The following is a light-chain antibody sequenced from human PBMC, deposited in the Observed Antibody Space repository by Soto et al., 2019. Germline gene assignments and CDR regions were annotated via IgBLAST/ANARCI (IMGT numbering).Light chain of an antibody. CDR3: QQYGSPPFT. V-gene: IGKV3-20*01. J-gene: IGKJ3*01. CDR2: GAS. Sequence: EVVLTQSPVTLSLSPGERATLSCRASQSVSSPYLAWYQQKPGQPPRLLIYGASSRATDIPDRFIGSGSGTEFTLTIARLAPEDFAMYYCQQYGSPPFTFGPGTKVDI. CDR1: QSVSSPY.